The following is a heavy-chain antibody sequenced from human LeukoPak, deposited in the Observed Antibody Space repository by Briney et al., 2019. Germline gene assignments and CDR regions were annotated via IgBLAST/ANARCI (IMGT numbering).Heavy chain of an antibody. CDR2: IYYSGST. D-gene: IGHD1-26*01. CDR3: ARRVVGVGAFDY. V-gene: IGHV4-39*01. J-gene: IGHJ4*02. Sequence: SETLSLTCTVSGGSISSSSYYWGWIRQPPGKGLEWIGSIYYSGSTYYNPSLKSRVTISVDTSKNQFSLKLSSVTAADTAVYYCARRVVGVGAFDYWGQGTLVTVSS. CDR1: GGSISSSSYY.